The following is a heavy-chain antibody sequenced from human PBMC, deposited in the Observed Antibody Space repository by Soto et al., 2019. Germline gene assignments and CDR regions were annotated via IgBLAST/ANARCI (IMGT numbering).Heavy chain of an antibody. CDR2: IYYSGST. Sequence: QLQLQESGPGLVKPSETLSLTCTVSVGSISSSSYYWGWIRQPPGKGLEWIGSIYYSGSTYYNPSLKSRVTISVDTSKNQFSLKLSSVTAADTAVYYCARHADGDYVNYFDYWGQGTLVTVSS. V-gene: IGHV4-39*01. CDR3: ARHADGDYVNYFDY. D-gene: IGHD4-17*01. CDR1: VGSISSSSYY. J-gene: IGHJ4*02.